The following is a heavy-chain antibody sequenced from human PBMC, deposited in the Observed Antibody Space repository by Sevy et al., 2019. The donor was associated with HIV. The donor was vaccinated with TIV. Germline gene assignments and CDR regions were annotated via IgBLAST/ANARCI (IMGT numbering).Heavy chain of an antibody. D-gene: IGHD4-17*01. CDR1: GFTFSDHG. CDR2: ISYDGNNR. V-gene: IGHV3-30*18. J-gene: IGHJ4*02. CDR3: AKEDYGGNLPNYFAS. Sequence: GGSLRLSCAASGFTFSDHGMHWVRRAPGKGLDWVAAISYDGNNRYYADSVKGRFTISRDNSKNTLYLQMDSVRPEDTAVYYCAKEDYGGNLPNYFASWGQGTRVTVSS.